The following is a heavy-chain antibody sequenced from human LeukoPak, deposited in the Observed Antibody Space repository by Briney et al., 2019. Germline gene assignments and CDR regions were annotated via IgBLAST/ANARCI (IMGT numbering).Heavy chain of an antibody. Sequence: ASVKVSCKVSGYSLSDLSLQWVRQAPGQGHEWMGGVNPEHTETIYSQKFQGRVTLTEDTSTDTAYMELSSLRSEDTAMYFCAQQKAGYSGSPSWFDPWGQGTLVTVSS. CDR2: VNPEHTET. CDR3: AQQKAGYSGSPSWFDP. D-gene: IGHD5-12*01. V-gene: IGHV1-24*01. J-gene: IGHJ5*02. CDR1: GYSLSDLS.